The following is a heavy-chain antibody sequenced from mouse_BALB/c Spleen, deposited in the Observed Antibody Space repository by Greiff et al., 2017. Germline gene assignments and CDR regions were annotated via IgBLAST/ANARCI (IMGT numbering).Heavy chain of an antibody. V-gene: IGHV1-7*01. CDR3: ARRHYYDSSLYAMDY. CDR2: INPSTGYT. CDR1: GYTFTSYW. Sequence: VKLVESGAELAKPGASVKMSCKASGYTFTSYWMHWVKQRPGQGLEWIGYINPSTGYTEYNQKFKDKATLTADKSSSTAYMQLSSLTSEDSAVYYCARRHYYDSSLYAMDYWGQGTSVTVSS. D-gene: IGHD1-1*01. J-gene: IGHJ4*01.